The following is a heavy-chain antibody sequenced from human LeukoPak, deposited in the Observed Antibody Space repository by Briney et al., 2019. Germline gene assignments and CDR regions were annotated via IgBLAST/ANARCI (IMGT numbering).Heavy chain of an antibody. J-gene: IGHJ4*02. Sequence: ASVKVSCKASGYTFTNFAINWVRQAPGQRLEWMGWISAGNGNTKYSQNFQGRVTFISNTSATTAFMELSSLRSEDAAVYYCARDSGSGSNDYWGQGTLVTVSS. CDR2: ISAGNGNT. D-gene: IGHD1-26*01. CDR1: GYTFTNFA. V-gene: IGHV1-3*01. CDR3: ARDSGSGSNDY.